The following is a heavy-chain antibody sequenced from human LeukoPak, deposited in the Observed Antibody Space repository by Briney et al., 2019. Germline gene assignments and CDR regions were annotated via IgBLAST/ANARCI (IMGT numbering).Heavy chain of an antibody. CDR3: ARGIGGDYDFSTTGGDLS. D-gene: IGHD4-17*01. CDR1: GFTFRNVW. V-gene: IGHV3-21*01. J-gene: IGHJ4*02. CDR2: ISSSGSYI. Sequence: GRSHRLFCAASGFTFRNVWTNWVRQAPGKGLEWDSFISSSGSYIYYADSVKGRFSISRDNAKSSLYLQMNRLRDEDTAVYYCARGIGGDYDFSTTGGDLSWGQGTLVTVSS.